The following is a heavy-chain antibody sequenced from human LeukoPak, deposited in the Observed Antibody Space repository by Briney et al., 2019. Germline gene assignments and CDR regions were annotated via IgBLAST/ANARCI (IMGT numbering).Heavy chain of an antibody. D-gene: IGHD6-19*01. CDR1: GGSISSHY. Sequence: PSETLSLTCTVSGGSISSHYWSWIRQPPGKGLEWIGYIYYSGSTNYNPSLKSRVTISVDTSKNQFSLKLSSVTAADTAVYYCARGGSSGWYIPWGQGTLVTVSS. J-gene: IGHJ5*02. CDR3: ARGGSSGWYIP. CDR2: IYYSGST. V-gene: IGHV4-59*11.